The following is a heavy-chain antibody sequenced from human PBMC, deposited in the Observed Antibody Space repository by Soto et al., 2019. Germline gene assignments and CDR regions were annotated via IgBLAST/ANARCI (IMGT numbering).Heavy chain of an antibody. J-gene: IGHJ5*02. V-gene: IGHV2-5*02. Sequence: QITLKESGPTLVKPTQTLTLTCTFSGFSLSTSGVGVGWIRQPPGKALEWLALIYWDDNKRYSPSLKTRLTITKDTSKHQVVLTMTNMDPVDTATYDCAPRIVTNNWFDPWGQGTLVTVSS. CDR3: APRIVTNNWFDP. D-gene: IGHD3-22*01. CDR1: GFSLSTSGVG. CDR2: IYWDDNK.